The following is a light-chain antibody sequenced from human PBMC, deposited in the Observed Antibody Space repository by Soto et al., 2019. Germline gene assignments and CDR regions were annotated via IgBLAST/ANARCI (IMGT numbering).Light chain of an antibody. V-gene: IGKV1-5*03. Sequence: DIPMTQSPSTLSASVGDRVTITCRASQSINSWLGWYQQKPGKAPKLLIYKASTLESGVPSRFSGSGSGTEFTLTINSLQPDDFATYYCQQYSNYWTFGQGTKVEIK. J-gene: IGKJ1*01. CDR3: QQYSNYWT. CDR2: KAS. CDR1: QSINSW.